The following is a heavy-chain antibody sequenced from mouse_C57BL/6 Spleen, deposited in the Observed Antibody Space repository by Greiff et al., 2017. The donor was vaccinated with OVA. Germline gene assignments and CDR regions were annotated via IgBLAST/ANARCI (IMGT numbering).Heavy chain of an antibody. CDR3: ARNYYGSSPSFDY. D-gene: IGHD1-1*01. CDR2: IDPEDGET. V-gene: IGHV14-2*01. CDR1: GFNIKDYY. J-gene: IGHJ2*01. Sequence: VQLQQSGAELVKPGASVKLSCTASGFNIKDYYMHWVKQRTEQGLEWIGRIDPEDGETKYAPNFQGKATITADTSSNTAYLQLSSLTSEDTAVYYCARNYYGSSPSFDYWGQGTTLTVSS.